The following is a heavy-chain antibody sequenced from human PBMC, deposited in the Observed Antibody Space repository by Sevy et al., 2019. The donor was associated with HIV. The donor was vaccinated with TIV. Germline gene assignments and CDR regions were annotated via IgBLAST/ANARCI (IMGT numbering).Heavy chain of an antibody. CDR3: ARAGYYSGFYDILTGLDY. CDR2: ISVYNGNT. D-gene: IGHD3-9*01. CDR1: GYTFTSYG. J-gene: IGHJ4*02. Sequence: ASVKVSCKASGYTFTSYGISWARQAPGQGLEWMGWISVYNGNTNYAQKLQARVTMTTDTSTNTAYMELRSLSSDDTAVYYCARAGYYSGFYDILTGLDYWGQGTLVTVSS. V-gene: IGHV1-18*01.